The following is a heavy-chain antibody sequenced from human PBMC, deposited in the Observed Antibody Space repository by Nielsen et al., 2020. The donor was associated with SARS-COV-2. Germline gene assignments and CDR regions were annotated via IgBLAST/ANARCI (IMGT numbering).Heavy chain of an antibody. CDR2: IIPILGIA. Sequence: SVKVSCKASGGTFSSYAISWVRQAPGQGLEWMGRIIPILGIANYAQKFQGRVTITADKSTSTAYMELSSLRSEDTAVYYCARDPPRLGELSFLNWFDPWGQGTLVTVSS. V-gene: IGHV1-69*04. CDR1: GGTFSSYA. CDR3: ARDPPRLGELSFLNWFDP. D-gene: IGHD3-16*02. J-gene: IGHJ5*02.